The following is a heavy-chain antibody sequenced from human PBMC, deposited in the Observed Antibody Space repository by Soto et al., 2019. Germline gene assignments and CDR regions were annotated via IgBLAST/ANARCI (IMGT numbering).Heavy chain of an antibody. D-gene: IGHD3-10*01. CDR3: ATAAYNYYGSGSYYNWWFDP. J-gene: IGHJ5*02. CDR2: TYYRSKWYN. V-gene: IGHV6-1*01. CDR1: GDSVSSNSAA. Sequence: SQTLSLTCVISGDSVSSNSAAWNWIRQSPSRGLEWLGRTYYRSKWYNDYAVSVKSRITINPDTSKNQFSLQLNSVTPEDTAVYYCATAAYNYYGSGSYYNWWFDPWGQGTLVTVSS.